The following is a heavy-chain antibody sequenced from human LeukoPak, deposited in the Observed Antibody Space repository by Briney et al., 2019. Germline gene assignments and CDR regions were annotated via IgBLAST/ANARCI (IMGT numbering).Heavy chain of an antibody. CDR2: FDPEDGET. CDR3: ARASIAAAGIVPFDP. D-gene: IGHD6-13*01. V-gene: IGHV1-24*01. CDR1: GFTFSNAW. Sequence: GGSLRLSCAASGFTFSNAWMSWVRQAPGKGLEWMGGFDPEDGETIYAQKFQGRVTMTEDTSTDTAYMELSSLRSEDTAVYYCARASIAAAGIVPFDPWGQGTLVTVSS. J-gene: IGHJ5*02.